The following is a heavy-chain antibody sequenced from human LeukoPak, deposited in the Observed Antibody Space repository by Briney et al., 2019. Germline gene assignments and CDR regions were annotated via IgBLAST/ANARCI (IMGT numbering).Heavy chain of an antibody. CDR3: AEDQQLQPFHY. Sequence: ASVKVSCKASGYTFTNYDVNWVRQATGQGLEWMGWMNPTSGKAGFAQRFQGRVSMTRNISISTAYMELSSLRSEDTAVYYCAEDQQLQPFHYWGQGTLVTVSS. J-gene: IGHJ4*02. V-gene: IGHV1-8*01. CDR1: GYTFTNYD. D-gene: IGHD2-2*01. CDR2: MNPTSGKA.